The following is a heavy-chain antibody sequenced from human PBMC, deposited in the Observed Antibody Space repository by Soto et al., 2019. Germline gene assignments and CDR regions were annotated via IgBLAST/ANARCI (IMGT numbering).Heavy chain of an antibody. CDR3: AKRLYQDSWLVDY. Sequence: GSRRLSCAASGFTFSSYAMSWVRHAPGKWLEWVSAISGSGGSTYYADSVKGRFTISRDNSKNTLYLQMNSLRAEDTAVYYCAKRLYQDSWLVDYWGQGTLVTVSS. CDR1: GFTFSSYA. CDR2: ISGSGGST. D-gene: IGHD2-2*01. V-gene: IGHV3-23*01. J-gene: IGHJ4*02.